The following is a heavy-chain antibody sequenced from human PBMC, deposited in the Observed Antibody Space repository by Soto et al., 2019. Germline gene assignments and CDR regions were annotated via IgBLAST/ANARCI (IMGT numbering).Heavy chain of an antibody. CDR2: IWYDGSNK. J-gene: IGHJ6*02. Sequence: PGGSLRLSCAASGSTFSSYGMHWVRQAPGKGLEWVAVIWYDGSNKYYADSVKGRFTISRDNSKNTLYLQMNSLRAEDTAVYYCARGGVRTGTTVGGYYYGMDVWGQGTTVTVSS. D-gene: IGHD1-7*01. CDR1: GSTFSSYG. V-gene: IGHV3-33*01. CDR3: ARGGVRTGTTVGGYYYGMDV.